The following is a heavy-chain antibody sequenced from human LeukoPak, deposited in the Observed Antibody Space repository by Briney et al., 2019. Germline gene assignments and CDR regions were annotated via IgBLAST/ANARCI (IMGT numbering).Heavy chain of an antibody. V-gene: IGHV3-7*03. Sequence: GGSLRLSCAASGFTFSSYWMSWVRQAPGNGLEWVANIKQDGSEKYYVDSVKGRFTISRDNAKNSLYLQMNSLRAEDTAVYYCAREPRGPLKDAFDIWGQGTMVTVSS. CDR1: GFTFSSYW. J-gene: IGHJ3*02. CDR3: AREPRGPLKDAFDI. CDR2: IKQDGSEK.